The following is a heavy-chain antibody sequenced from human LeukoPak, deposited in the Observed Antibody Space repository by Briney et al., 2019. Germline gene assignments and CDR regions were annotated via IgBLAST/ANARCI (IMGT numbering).Heavy chain of an antibody. D-gene: IGHD2-8*02. CDR1: GFTISNAW. CDR2: IKSKTDGGTT. V-gene: IGHV3-15*01. Sequence: GGSLRLSCAVSGFTISNAWMSWVRQAPGKGLEWVGRIKSKTDGGTTDYAAAVRGRFTTSGDDSKRMLYLQMNSLKIEDTAVYYCNTGCRSLPCTDTGMDDWGQGTTVTVSS. CDR3: NTGCRSLPCTDTGMDD. J-gene: IGHJ6*02.